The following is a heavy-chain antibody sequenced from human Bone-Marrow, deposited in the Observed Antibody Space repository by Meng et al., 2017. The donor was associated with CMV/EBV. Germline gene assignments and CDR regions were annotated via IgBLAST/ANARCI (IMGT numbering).Heavy chain of an antibody. V-gene: IGHV3-9*01. CDR2: ISWNSGSI. J-gene: IGHJ6*02. CDR1: GFTFDDYA. Sequence: GGSLRLSCAASGFTFDDYAMHWVRQAPGKGLEWVSGISWNSGSIGYADSVKGRFTISRDNAKNSLYLQMNSLRAEDTALYYCAKDLITIFGVGIMGGGMDVWGQGTTVTVSS. D-gene: IGHD3-3*01. CDR3: AKDLITIFGVGIMGGGMDV.